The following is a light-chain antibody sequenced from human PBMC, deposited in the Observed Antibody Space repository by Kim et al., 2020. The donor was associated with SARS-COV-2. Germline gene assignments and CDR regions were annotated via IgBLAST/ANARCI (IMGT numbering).Light chain of an antibody. J-gene: IGKJ4*01. V-gene: IGKV3-15*01. CDR3: QQYYSWPPLT. Sequence: SPGEGATLSCRASQSVSSSLAWYQQKPGQAPRLLIHGASTRATGIPARFSATGSGTEFTLTISSLQSEDFATYYCQQYYSWPPLTFGGGTKVEIK. CDR2: GAS. CDR1: QSVSSS.